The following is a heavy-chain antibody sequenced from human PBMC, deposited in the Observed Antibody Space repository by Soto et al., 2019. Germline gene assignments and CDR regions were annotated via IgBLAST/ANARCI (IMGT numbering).Heavy chain of an antibody. CDR3: GRLSYRYYNFWGVYYGSFHS. V-gene: IGHV4-59*08. Sequence: WRRISKKQGKGLEWIGYIYYSGSTNYNPSLKSRVTISVDTSKNQFSLKLSSVTAADTAVYYCGRLSYRYYNFWGVYYGSFHSWGQGIPV. J-gene: IGHJ4*02. CDR2: IYYSGST. D-gene: IGHD3-3*01.